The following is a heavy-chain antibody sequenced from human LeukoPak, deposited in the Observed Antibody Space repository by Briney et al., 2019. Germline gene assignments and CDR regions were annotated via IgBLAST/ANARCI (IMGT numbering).Heavy chain of an antibody. CDR3: ARDRNVVGADFDY. J-gene: IGHJ4*02. CDR1: GFIFDNFA. D-gene: IGHD2-15*01. Sequence: PGRSLRLSCAASGFIFDNFAIHWVPQAPGEGLEWVSIVSFDGTNNFYADSVKGRFTVSRDNSKNTVYLQMNSLRPEDTAVYFCARDRNVVGADFDYWGQGALVTVSS. V-gene: IGHV3-30*04. CDR2: VSFDGTNN.